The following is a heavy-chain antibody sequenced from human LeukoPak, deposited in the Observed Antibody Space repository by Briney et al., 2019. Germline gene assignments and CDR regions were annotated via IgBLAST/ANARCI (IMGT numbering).Heavy chain of an antibody. Sequence: HGESLKISCNGSGDIFSYYWIGWVRQMPGKGLDWMGIIYPGDSDIRYSPSFQGQVTISADKSINTAYLQWNSLQASDSAMYSCARQRMVFGGNSGIECWGQGTLVTVSS. V-gene: IGHV5-51*01. CDR1: GDIFSYYW. CDR3: ARQRMVFGGNSGIEC. D-gene: IGHD4-23*01. J-gene: IGHJ4*01. CDR2: IYPGDSDI.